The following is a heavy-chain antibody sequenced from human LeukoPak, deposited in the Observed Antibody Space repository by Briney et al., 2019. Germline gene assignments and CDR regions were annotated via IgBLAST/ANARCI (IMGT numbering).Heavy chain of an antibody. Sequence: SETLSLTCTVSGGSISSYYWSWIRQPPGKGLEWIGYIYYSGSTNYNPSLKRRVTISVDTSKNQFSLKLSSVTAADTAVYYCARRGSSSWYYFDYWGQGTLVTVSS. CDR2: IYYSGST. D-gene: IGHD6-13*01. CDR3: ARRGSSSWYYFDY. V-gene: IGHV4-59*08. CDR1: GGSISSYY. J-gene: IGHJ4*02.